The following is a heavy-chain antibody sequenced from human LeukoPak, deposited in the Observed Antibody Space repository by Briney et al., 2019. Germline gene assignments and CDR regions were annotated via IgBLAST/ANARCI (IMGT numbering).Heavy chain of an antibody. D-gene: IGHD4-17*01. V-gene: IGHV3-69-1*01. CDR2: IRGSGTT. CDR3: ARDYDYGFDN. Sequence: GGSLRLSCAASGFTFSNYAMNWVRQAPGKGLGWISHIRGSGTTDYADSVKGRFTISRDNAKNSLYLQLSSLRAEDTAVYYCARDYDYGFDNWGQGTLVTVSS. CDR1: GFTFSNYA. J-gene: IGHJ4*02.